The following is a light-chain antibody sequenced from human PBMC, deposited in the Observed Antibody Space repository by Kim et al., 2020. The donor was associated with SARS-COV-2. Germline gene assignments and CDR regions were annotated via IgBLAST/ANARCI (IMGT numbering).Light chain of an antibody. CDR1: KLVDKY. V-gene: IGLV3-1*01. CDR2: QDS. Sequence: SVSTGQTASITCSGDKLVDKYACWYQQKPGQSPVLVIYQDSKRPAGIPERFSGSNSGNTATLTISGTQAMDEADYYCQAWDSSTVVFGGGTQLTVL. CDR3: QAWDSSTVV. J-gene: IGLJ2*01.